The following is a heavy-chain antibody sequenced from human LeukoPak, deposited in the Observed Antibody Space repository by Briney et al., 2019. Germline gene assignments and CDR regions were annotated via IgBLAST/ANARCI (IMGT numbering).Heavy chain of an antibody. Sequence: AGGSLRLSCAASGFTFSSYAMSWVRQAPGKGLEWVSAISGSGGSTYYADSVKGRFTISRDNSKNTLYLQMNSLRAEDTAVYYCARGQGDSSGYCLDYWGQGTLVTVSS. D-gene: IGHD3-22*01. V-gene: IGHV3-23*01. CDR3: ARGQGDSSGYCLDY. CDR1: GFTFSSYA. J-gene: IGHJ4*02. CDR2: ISGSGGST.